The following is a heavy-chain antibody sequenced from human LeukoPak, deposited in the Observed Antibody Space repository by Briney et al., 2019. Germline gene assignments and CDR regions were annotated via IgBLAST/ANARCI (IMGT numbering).Heavy chain of an antibody. CDR1: GYTLTELS. J-gene: IGHJ6*03. D-gene: IGHD3-16*01. V-gene: IGHV1-24*01. Sequence: ASVKVSCKVSGYTLTELSMHWVRQAPGKGLEWMGGFDPEDGETIYAQKFQGRVTMTEDTSTDTAYMELSSLRSEDTAVYYCATDVRFGEGSPRGWYYMDVWGKGTTVTISS. CDR2: FDPEDGET. CDR3: ATDVRFGEGSPRGWYYMDV.